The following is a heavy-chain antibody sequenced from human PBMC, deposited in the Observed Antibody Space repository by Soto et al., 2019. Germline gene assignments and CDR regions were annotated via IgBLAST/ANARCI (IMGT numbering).Heavy chain of an antibody. CDR2: IYYSGST. D-gene: IGHD3-22*01. J-gene: IGHJ3*02. V-gene: IGHV4-31*03. Sequence: QVQLQESGPGLVKPSQTLSLTCTVSGGSISSGGYYWSWIRQHPGKGLEWIGYIYYSGSTYYNPYLKSRVTISVDTSKNQFSLKLSSVPAADTAVYYGARGGEVTMILAFDAFDIWGRGTMVTVSS. CDR3: ARGGEVTMILAFDAFDI. CDR1: GGSISSGGYY.